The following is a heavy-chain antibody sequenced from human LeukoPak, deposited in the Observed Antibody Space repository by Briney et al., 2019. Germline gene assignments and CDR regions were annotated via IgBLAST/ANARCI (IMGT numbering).Heavy chain of an antibody. V-gene: IGHV1-2*02. CDR3: ARSGYNWNDDAFDI. J-gene: IGHJ3*02. Sequence: ASVKVSCKASGYTFTVYYMHWVRQAPGQGLEWMGWINPNSGGTNYAQKFQGRVTMTRDTSISTAYMELSRLRSDDTAVYYCARSGYNWNDDAFDIWGQGTMVTVSS. D-gene: IGHD1-1*01. CDR1: GYTFTVYY. CDR2: INPNSGGT.